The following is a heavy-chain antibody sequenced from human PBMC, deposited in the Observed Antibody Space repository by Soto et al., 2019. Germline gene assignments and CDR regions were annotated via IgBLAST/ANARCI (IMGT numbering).Heavy chain of an antibody. D-gene: IGHD1-26*01. CDR1: GFTFSNYG. V-gene: IGHV3-33*06. CDR3: AKDTGSTAYLIDY. CDR2: VWYEGSNK. Sequence: GGSLRLSCAASGFTFSNYGMHWVRQAPGRGLDWLAAVWYEGSNKYYADSVEGRFTISRVNSKNTLYLQMNGLRAEDTAVYYCAKDTGSTAYLIDYWGQGTLVTVSS. J-gene: IGHJ4*02.